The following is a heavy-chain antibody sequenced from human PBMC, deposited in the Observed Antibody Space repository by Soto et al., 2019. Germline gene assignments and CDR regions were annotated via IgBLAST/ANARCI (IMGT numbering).Heavy chain of an antibody. CDR1: GGSISSSSYS. J-gene: IGHJ6*02. CDR2: IYYSGST. D-gene: IGHD2-2*01. V-gene: IGHV4-39*01. Sequence: QLQLQESGPRLVKPSETLSLTCSVSGGSISSSSYSWGWIRQPPGKGLEWIGTIYYSGSTHYNPSVEGRVAISADTPNNQLYMRLSSVTDADTAVYYCGRQPGHCGSTTCFGYYSVDVWGQGTKVTV. CDR3: GRQPGHCGSTTCFGYYSVDV.